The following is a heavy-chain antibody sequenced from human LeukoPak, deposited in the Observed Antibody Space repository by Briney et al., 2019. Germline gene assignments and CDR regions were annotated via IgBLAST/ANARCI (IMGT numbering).Heavy chain of an antibody. CDR1: GFTVSSNY. J-gene: IGHJ4*02. D-gene: IGHD3-22*01. CDR2: IYSGGST. Sequence: PGGSLRLSCAASGFTVSSNYMSWARQAPGKGLEWVSVIYSGGSTYYADSVKGRFTISRDKSKNTLYLQMNSLRAEDTAVYYRAGGDYYDSSGYQSCFEYWGQGTLVTVSS. CDR3: AGGDYYDSSGYQSCFEY. V-gene: IGHV3-66*01.